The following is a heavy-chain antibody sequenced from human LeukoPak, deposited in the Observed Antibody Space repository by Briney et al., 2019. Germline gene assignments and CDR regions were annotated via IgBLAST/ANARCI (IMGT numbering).Heavy chain of an antibody. J-gene: IGHJ4*02. D-gene: IGHD1-26*01. V-gene: IGHV3-48*01. CDR3: ATESGTYSGTCFDY. CDR2: ISSSSNTI. Sequence: GGSLRLSCAASGFTFSSYNMNWVRQAPGKGLEWVSYISSSSNTIYYADSVKGRFTISRDNAKNSLYLQMNSLRAEDTAVYYCATESGTYSGTCFDYWGQGNLVTVSS. CDR1: GFTFSSYN.